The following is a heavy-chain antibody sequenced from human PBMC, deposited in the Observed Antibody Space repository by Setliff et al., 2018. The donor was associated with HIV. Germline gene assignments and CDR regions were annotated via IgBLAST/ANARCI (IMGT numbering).Heavy chain of an antibody. CDR2: IDTDNGYR. Sequence: GASVKVSCKASGYTFSEYAIHWVRQAPGQRLEWMGRIDTDNGYRRYSPKLQGRVTITKDTSANTAYMALRGLRSEDTAVYYCARWCAAAGCYPAIYHFDSWGQGTLVTVSS. CDR3: ARWCAAAGCYPAIYHFDS. J-gene: IGHJ4*02. D-gene: IGHD2-2*01. V-gene: IGHV1-3*04. CDR1: GYTFSEYA.